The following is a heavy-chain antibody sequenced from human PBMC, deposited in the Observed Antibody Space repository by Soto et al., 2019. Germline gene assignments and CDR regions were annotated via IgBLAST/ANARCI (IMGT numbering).Heavy chain of an antibody. D-gene: IGHD4-4*01. CDR2: IYYSGST. Sequence: TLSLTCTVSGGSISSGDYYWSWIRQPPGEGLEWIGYIYYSGSTYYNPSLKSRVTISVDTSKNQFSLKLSSVTAADTAVYYCASEHLDYSNYDGYYYGMDVWGQGTTVPVSS. V-gene: IGHV4-30-4*01. CDR3: ASEHLDYSNYDGYYYGMDV. CDR1: GGSISSGDYY. J-gene: IGHJ6*02.